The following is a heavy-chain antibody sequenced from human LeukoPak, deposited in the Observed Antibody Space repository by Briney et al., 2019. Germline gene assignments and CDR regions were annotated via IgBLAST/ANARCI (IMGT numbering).Heavy chain of an antibody. V-gene: IGHV1-18*01. CDR3: ARESFTDYYDSSGYYPRGAFDI. CDR2: ISAYNGNT. J-gene: IGHJ3*02. CDR1: GYTFASYG. D-gene: IGHD3-22*01. Sequence: EASVKVSCKASGYTFASYGISWVRQAPGQGLEWMGWISAYNGNTNYAQKLQGRVTMTTDTSTSTAYMELSRLRSDDTAVYYCARESFTDYYDSSGYYPRGAFDIWGQGTMVTVSS.